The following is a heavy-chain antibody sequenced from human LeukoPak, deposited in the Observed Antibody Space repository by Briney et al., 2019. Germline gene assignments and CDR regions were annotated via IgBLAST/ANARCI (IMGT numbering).Heavy chain of an antibody. Sequence: GGSLRLSCVASGFAFSNFWMTWVRQAPGRGLEWVANIHPEGNEKYHVESVKGRFTISRDNAKNSLFLQMNGLRVEDTAVYYCATETNGRHYDYWGQGTLLTVSS. V-gene: IGHV3-7*01. CDR3: ATETNGRHYDY. J-gene: IGHJ4*02. CDR1: GFAFSNFW. CDR2: IHPEGNEK. D-gene: IGHD1-14*01.